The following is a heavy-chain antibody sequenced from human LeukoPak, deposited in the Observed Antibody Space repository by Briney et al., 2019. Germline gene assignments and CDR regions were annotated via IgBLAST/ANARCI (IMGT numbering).Heavy chain of an antibody. Sequence: SETLSLTCTVSGGSISSDSYSRSWIRQPPGKGLEWIGYIYHSGGTYYNPSLKSRVTISVDRSKSQFSLKLTSVTAADTAVYYCADSSATGAFDFWGQGTMVTVSS. CDR2: IYHSGGT. V-gene: IGHV4-30-2*01. J-gene: IGHJ3*01. CDR3: ADSSATGAFDF. D-gene: IGHD3-22*01. CDR1: GGSISSDSYS.